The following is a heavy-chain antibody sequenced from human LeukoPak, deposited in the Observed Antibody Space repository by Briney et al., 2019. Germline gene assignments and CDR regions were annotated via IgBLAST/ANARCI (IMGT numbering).Heavy chain of an antibody. V-gene: IGHV3-30*02. CDR2: IRRDGRDE. J-gene: IGHJ4*02. CDR3: AKDRDGGNFFFDY. Sequence: GGSLRLSCAASGFTFSSYSMHWVRQAPGKELEWVAFIRRDGRDEDYAASVKGRFTVSRDNSRNTLYLQMNGLRPEDTALYYCAKDRDGGNFFFDYWGQGTLVTVSS. D-gene: IGHD4-23*01. CDR1: GFTFSSYS.